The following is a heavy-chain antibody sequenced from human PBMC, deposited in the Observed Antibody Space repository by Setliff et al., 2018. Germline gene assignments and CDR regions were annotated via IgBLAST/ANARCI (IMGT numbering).Heavy chain of an antibody. CDR1: GFTFSSYS. D-gene: IGHD3-3*01. CDR3: ARSGEDRNDFWSGYYFYYYYYMDV. Sequence: GGSLRLSCVASGFTFSSYSMNWVRQAPGKGLEWVSSISSSSSYIYYADSVKGRFTISRDNAKNSLYLQMNSLRAEDTAAYYCARSGEDRNDFWSGYYFYYYYYMDVWGKGTTVTVSS. CDR2: ISSSSSYI. V-gene: IGHV3-21*01. J-gene: IGHJ6*03.